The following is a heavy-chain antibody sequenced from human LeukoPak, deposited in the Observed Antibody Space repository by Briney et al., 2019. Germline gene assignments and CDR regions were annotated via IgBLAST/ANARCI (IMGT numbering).Heavy chain of an antibody. CDR3: ALGSRGAFDI. Sequence: ASVKVSCKVSGYTLTELSMHWVRQAPGKGLEWMGGFDPEDGETIYAQKFQGRVTMTEDTSTDTAYMELSRLRSDDTAVYYCALGSRGAFDIWGQGTMVTVSS. CDR1: GYTLTELS. V-gene: IGHV1-24*01. CDR2: FDPEDGET. D-gene: IGHD2-15*01. J-gene: IGHJ3*02.